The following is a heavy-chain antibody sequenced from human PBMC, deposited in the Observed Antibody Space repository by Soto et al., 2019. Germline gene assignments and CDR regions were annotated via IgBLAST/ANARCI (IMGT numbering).Heavy chain of an antibody. CDR1: GGSISSFTYY. V-gene: IGHV4-39*01. CDR3: ARRELYYGSPGWFDP. Sequence: SETLSLTCSVSGGSISSFTYYWGWIRQPPGKGLEWIGTVYYNENTYYNPSLKSRVTITVDTAKNQFSLNLRPVTAADTAMYSCARRELYYGSPGWFDPWGPGTLVTVSS. CDR2: VYYNENT. D-gene: IGHD3-10*01. J-gene: IGHJ5*02.